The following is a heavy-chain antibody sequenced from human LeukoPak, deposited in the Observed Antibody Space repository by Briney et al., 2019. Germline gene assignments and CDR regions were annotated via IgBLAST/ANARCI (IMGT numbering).Heavy chain of an antibody. CDR2: IYHSGST. CDR3: ARRGDYSKHGVDY. CDR1: GYSISSGYY. D-gene: IGHD4-11*01. Sequence: SETLSLTCAVSGYSISSGYYWGWIRQPPGKGLEWIGSIYHSGSTYYNPSLKSRVTISVDTSKNQFSLKLSSVTAADTAVYYCARRGDYSKHGVDYWGQGTLVTVSS. J-gene: IGHJ4*02. V-gene: IGHV4-38-2*01.